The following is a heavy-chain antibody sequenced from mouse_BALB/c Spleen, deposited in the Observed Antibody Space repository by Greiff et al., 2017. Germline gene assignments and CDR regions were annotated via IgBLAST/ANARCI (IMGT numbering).Heavy chain of an antibody. CDR1: GYTFTSYW. D-gene: IGHD2-4*01. Sequence: QVQLQQPGAELVKPGASVKLSCKASGYTFTSYWMHWVKQRPGQGLEWIGEINPSNGRTNYNEKFKSKATLTVDKSSSTAYMQLSSLTSEDSAVYYCAGPYYDYDDGYAMDYWGQGTSVTVSS. CDR2: INPSNGRT. J-gene: IGHJ4*01. CDR3: AGPYYDYDDGYAMDY. V-gene: IGHV1S81*02.